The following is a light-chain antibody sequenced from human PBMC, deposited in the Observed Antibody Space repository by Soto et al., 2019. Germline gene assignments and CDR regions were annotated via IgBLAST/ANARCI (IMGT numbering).Light chain of an antibody. Sequence: QSVLTQPPSASGTPGQRVTISCSGSSSNIGSNTVNWYQQLPGTAPKLLNYSNNQRPSGVPDRFSGSKSGTSASLAISGLQSEDEADYYCAAWDDSLNVYVVFGGGTKLTVL. CDR3: AAWDDSLNVYVV. CDR1: SSNIGSNT. J-gene: IGLJ2*01. V-gene: IGLV1-44*01. CDR2: SNN.